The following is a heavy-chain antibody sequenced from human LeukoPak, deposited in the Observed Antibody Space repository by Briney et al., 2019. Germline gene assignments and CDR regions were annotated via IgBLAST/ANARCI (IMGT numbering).Heavy chain of an antibody. CDR2: INAGNGNT. D-gene: IGHD3-3*01. V-gene: IGHV1-3*01. CDR3: ARGTYYTFWSGSFDP. Sequence: ASVKVSCKASGYTFTNYALHWVRQAPGQRVEWMGWINAGNGNTKYSQKFQGRVTITRDTSPNTAYMQLSSLRSEDTAVYYCARGTYYTFWSGSFDPWGQGTLVTVSS. CDR1: GYTFTNYA. J-gene: IGHJ5*02.